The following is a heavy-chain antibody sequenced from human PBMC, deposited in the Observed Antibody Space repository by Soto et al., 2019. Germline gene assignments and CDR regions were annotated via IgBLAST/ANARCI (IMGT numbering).Heavy chain of an antibody. J-gene: IGHJ6*03. V-gene: IGHV1-8*01. Sequence: QVPLVQSGAEVKKPGASVKVSCKASGYTFTSYDINWVRQATGPGLEWMGWMNPNSGNTGYAQKFQGRVTMTRNTSISTAYMELSSLRSEDTAVYYCARGLWLGSSSWLTHYYYMDVWGKGTTVTVSS. D-gene: IGHD6-13*01. CDR3: ARGLWLGSSSWLTHYYYMDV. CDR2: MNPNSGNT. CDR1: GYTFTSYD.